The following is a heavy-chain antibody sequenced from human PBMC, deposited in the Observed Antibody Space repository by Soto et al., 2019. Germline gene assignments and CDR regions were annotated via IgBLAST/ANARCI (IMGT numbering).Heavy chain of an antibody. Sequence: ASVKVSCKASGYIFITYGISWVRQAPGQGLEWVGRIIPIFGTTNYAQNLQGRVTISADKSKLTSYMELHSLTSDDTDLYYCARDRTDSGYYTNWLDPWG. CDR2: IIPIFGTT. V-gene: IGHV1-69*06. J-gene: IGHJ5*02. D-gene: IGHD3-22*01. CDR1: GYIFITYG. CDR3: ARDRTDSGYYTNWLDP.